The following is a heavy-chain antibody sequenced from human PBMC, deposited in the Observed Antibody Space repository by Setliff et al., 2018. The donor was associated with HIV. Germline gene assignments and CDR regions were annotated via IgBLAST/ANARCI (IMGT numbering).Heavy chain of an antibody. CDR1: GGSFSGYY. CDR2: INHSGTT. CDR3: ARNGPFPTDAFDI. D-gene: IGHD1-1*01. V-gene: IGHV4-34*01. J-gene: IGHJ3*02. Sequence: PSETLSLTCAVYGGSFSGYYWSWIRQSPGKGLDWIGEINHSGTTIYSPSLKSRVTMSVDTSKNQFALKLKSVTAADTAVYYCARNGPFPTDAFDIWGQGTKVTVSS.